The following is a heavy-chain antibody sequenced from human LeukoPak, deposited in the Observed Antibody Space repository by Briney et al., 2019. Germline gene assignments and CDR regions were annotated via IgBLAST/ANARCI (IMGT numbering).Heavy chain of an antibody. V-gene: IGHV3-21*01. D-gene: IGHD6-13*01. Sequence: GGSLRLSCAASGFTFSSYSMNWVRQAPGKGLEWVSSISSSSSYIYYADSVKGRFTISRDNAKNSLYLQMNSLRAEDTAVYYCARDGRIAAAVTDYWGQGTLVTVSS. CDR3: ARDGRIAAAVTDY. J-gene: IGHJ4*02. CDR1: GFTFSSYS. CDR2: ISSSSSYI.